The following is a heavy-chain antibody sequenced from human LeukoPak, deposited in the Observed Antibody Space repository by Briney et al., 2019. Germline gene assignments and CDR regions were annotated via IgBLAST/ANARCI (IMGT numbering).Heavy chain of an antibody. Sequence: ASVKVSCKASGYTFTSYGISWVRQAPGQGLEWMGWISAYNGNTNYAQKLQGRVTMTTDTSTSTAYMELRSLRSDDTAVYYCARYYCSSTSCSAYCYYGMDVWGQGTTVTVSS. CDR3: ARYYCSSTSCSAYCYYGMDV. CDR1: GYTFTSYG. J-gene: IGHJ6*02. V-gene: IGHV1-18*01. CDR2: ISAYNGNT. D-gene: IGHD2-2*01.